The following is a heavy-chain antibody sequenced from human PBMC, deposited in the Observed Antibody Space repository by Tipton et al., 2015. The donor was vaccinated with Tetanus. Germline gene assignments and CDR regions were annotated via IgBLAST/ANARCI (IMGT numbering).Heavy chain of an antibody. D-gene: IGHD3-10*01. V-gene: IGHV3-7*01. CDR3: VAGGAFDY. J-gene: IGHJ4*02. CDR1: GFTFTDYW. Sequence: GSLRLSCAASGFTFTDYWMHWVRQAPGKGLEWVANIKEDGSEKYYVDFVKGRFTISRDNAKNSLYLQMRSLRAEDTAVYYCVAGGAFDYWGQGTLVAVSS. CDR2: IKEDGSEK.